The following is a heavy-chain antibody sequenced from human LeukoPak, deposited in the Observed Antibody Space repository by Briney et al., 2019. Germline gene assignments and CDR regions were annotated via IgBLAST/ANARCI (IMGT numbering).Heavy chain of an antibody. D-gene: IGHD2-15*01. CDR2: IYYSGST. J-gene: IGHJ6*02. Sequence: SETLSLTCTVSGGSISSHYWTWIRQPPGKGLEWIGYIYYSGSTNYNPSLKSRVTISVDTSKNQFSLKLSSVTAADTAVYYCASLVSGYCSGGSCSTYYGMDVWGQGTTVTVSS. CDR3: ASLVSGYCSGGSCSTYYGMDV. V-gene: IGHV4-59*08. CDR1: GGSISSHY.